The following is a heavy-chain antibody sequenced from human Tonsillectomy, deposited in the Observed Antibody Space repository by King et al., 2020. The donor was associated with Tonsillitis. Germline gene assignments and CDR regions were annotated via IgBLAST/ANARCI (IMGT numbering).Heavy chain of an antibody. CDR3: ARVSTGGKYSSGRYPLDY. CDR2: INTNSGAT. J-gene: IGHJ4*02. Sequence: QLVQSGAEVKKPGASVKVSCKTSGYSFTGYYIHWVRQAPGQGLEWMGWINTNSGATNYAQNFQGRVTMTRDTSVSSVYMETSRPTSNDTAVFFCARVSTGGKYSSGRYPLDYWGQGTLVTVPP. D-gene: IGHD6-19*01. CDR1: GYSFTGYY. V-gene: IGHV1-2*02.